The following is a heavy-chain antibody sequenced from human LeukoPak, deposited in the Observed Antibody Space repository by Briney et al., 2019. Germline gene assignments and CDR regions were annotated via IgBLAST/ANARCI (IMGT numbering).Heavy chain of an antibody. CDR3: ARRRYYYDSSAYDYLDY. D-gene: IGHD3-22*01. V-gene: IGHV5-51*01. CDR2: IYPGDSDT. Sequence: GESLKISCMVSGYSFSNYWIGWVRQMPGKGLEWMGIIYPGDSDTKYSPSFQGHITISADKSISTAYLQWSSLKASDTAMYYCARRRYYYDSSAYDYLDYWGQGTLVTVSS. CDR1: GYSFSNYW. J-gene: IGHJ4*02.